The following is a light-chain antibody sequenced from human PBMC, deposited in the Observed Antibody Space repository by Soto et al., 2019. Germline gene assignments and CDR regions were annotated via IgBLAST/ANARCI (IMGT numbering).Light chain of an antibody. CDR2: DTS. Sequence: QAVVTQDPSLTVSPGGTVTLTCGSSTGAVTSGHYPYWFQQKPGQAPRTLIYDTSNKHSWTPARFSGSLLGGKAALTLSGAQPEDEAEYYCLLSDSGAYVVFGGGTKLTVL. J-gene: IGLJ2*01. CDR1: TGAVTSGHY. CDR3: LLSDSGAYVV. V-gene: IGLV7-46*01.